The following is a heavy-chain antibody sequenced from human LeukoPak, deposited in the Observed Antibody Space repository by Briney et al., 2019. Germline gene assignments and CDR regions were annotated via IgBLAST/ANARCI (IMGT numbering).Heavy chain of an antibody. V-gene: IGHV4-39*07. CDR2: IYSNGNT. D-gene: IGHD3-22*01. CDR1: GASMSNSSHY. CDR3: AVDSSGYPFRGSGLLDY. Sequence: SETLSLTCTVSGASMSNSSHYWGWIRQPPGEGLEWIGSIYSNGNTYYNPSLKSRVSISVDTSKNQFSLKLTSVTAADTAVYYCAVDSSGYPFRGSGLLDYWGQGTLVTVSS. J-gene: IGHJ4*02.